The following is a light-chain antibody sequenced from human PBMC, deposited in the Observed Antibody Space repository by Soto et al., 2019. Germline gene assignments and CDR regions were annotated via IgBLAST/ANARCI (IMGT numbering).Light chain of an antibody. J-gene: IGKJ1*01. Sequence: IQLTQSPSTLSASVGDRDSITCRASQGISMWLAWYQHKPGKAPNLLIYKASVLESGVPSRFSGSGSGTEFTLTITSLQPDDFSTYYCQQYDSYSRTFGQGTKVEI. V-gene: IGKV1-5*03. CDR2: KAS. CDR1: QGISMW. CDR3: QQYDSYSRT.